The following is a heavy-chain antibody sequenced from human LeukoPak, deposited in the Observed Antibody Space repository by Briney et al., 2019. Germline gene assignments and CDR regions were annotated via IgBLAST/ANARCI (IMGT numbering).Heavy chain of an antibody. CDR2: IYYSGST. CDR1: GGSISSGGYY. Sequence: KPSETLSLTCTVSGGSISSGGYYWSWIRQPPGKGLEWIGYIYYSGSTYYNPSLKSRVTISVDTSKNQFSLKLSSVTAADTAVYYCARESSGWRRSNFDYWGQGTLVTVSS. CDR3: ARESSGWRRSNFDY. D-gene: IGHD6-19*01. J-gene: IGHJ4*02. V-gene: IGHV4-30-4*08.